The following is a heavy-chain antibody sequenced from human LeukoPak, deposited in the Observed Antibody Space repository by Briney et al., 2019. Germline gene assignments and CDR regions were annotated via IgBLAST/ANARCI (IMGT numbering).Heavy chain of an antibody. CDR3: ASDLYSSSFLDP. Sequence: PSETLSLTCAVSGYSISSGYYWGWLRQPAGKGLEWIGSIYHSGSTYYNPSLKSRVTISVDTSKNQFSLKLSSVTAADTAVYYCASDLYSSSFLDPWGQGTLVTVSS. CDR2: IYHSGST. CDR1: GYSISSGYY. J-gene: IGHJ5*02. V-gene: IGHV4-38-2*01. D-gene: IGHD6-6*01.